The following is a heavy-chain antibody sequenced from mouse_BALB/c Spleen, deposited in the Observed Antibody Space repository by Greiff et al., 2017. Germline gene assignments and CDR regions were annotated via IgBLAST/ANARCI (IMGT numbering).Heavy chain of an antibody. CDR3: TRDPRPDYFDY. CDR1: GFTFSSYT. J-gene: IGHJ2*01. Sequence: DVKLVESGGGLVKPGGSLKLSCAASGFTFSSYTMSWVRQTPEKRLEWVATISSGGSYTYYPDSVKGRFTISRDNAKNTLYLQMSSLKSEDTAMYYCTRDPRPDYFDYWGQGTTLTVSS. V-gene: IGHV5-6-4*01. CDR2: ISSGGSYT.